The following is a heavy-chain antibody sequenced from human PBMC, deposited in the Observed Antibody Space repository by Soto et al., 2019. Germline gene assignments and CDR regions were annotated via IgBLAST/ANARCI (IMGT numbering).Heavy chain of an antibody. CDR2: IYPGDSDT. J-gene: IGHJ4*02. CDR1: GYSFTSYW. V-gene: IGHV5-51*01. CDR3: ARVHNSSSSPHSFDY. Sequence: PGESLKISCKGSGYSFTSYWIGWVRQMPGKGLEWMGIIYPGDSDTRYSPSFQGQVTISADKSISTAYLQWSSLKASDTAMYYCARVHNSSSSPHSFDYWGQGTLVTVSS. D-gene: IGHD6-6*01.